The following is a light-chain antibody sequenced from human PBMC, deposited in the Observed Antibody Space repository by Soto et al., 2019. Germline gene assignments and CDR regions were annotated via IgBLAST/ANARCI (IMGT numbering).Light chain of an antibody. CDR1: QSVSSSY. V-gene: IGKV3-20*01. J-gene: IGKJ5*01. CDR3: QQYGSSPPNT. CDR2: GAS. Sequence: EIVLTQSPGTLSLSPEERATLSCIATQSVSSSYLAWYQQKPCQAPRLLIYGASSRATGIPDRFSGSGSATDFTLTISRLEPEDFAVYYCQQYGSSPPNTFGQGTRLETK.